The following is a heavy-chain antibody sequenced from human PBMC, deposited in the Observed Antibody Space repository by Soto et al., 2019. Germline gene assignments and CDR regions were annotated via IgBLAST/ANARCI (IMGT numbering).Heavy chain of an antibody. J-gene: IGHJ3*02. CDR2: IWYDGSNK. CDR3: ARAHSGSYYDAFDI. CDR1: GFTFSSYG. V-gene: IGHV3-33*01. Sequence: QVQLVESGGGVVQPGRSLRLSCAASGFTFSSYGMHWVRQAPGKGLEWVAVIWYDGSNKYYADSVKGRFTISGDNSKNTLYLQMNSLRAEDTAVYYCARAHSGSYYDAFDIWGQGTMVTVSS. D-gene: IGHD1-26*01.